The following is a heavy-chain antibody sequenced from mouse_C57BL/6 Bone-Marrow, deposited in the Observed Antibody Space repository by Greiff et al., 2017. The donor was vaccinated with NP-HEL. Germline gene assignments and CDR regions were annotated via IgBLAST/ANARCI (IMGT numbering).Heavy chain of an antibody. J-gene: IGHJ1*03. Sequence: QVQLQQPGAELVKPGASVKLSCKASGYTFTSYWMQWVKQRPGQGLEWIGEIDPSDSYTNYNQKFKGKATLTVDTSSSTAYMQLSSLTSEDSAVYYCARLRYYGSNFDVWGTGTTVTVSS. CDR2: IDPSDSYT. CDR3: ARLRYYGSNFDV. D-gene: IGHD1-1*01. V-gene: IGHV1-50*01. CDR1: GYTFTSYW.